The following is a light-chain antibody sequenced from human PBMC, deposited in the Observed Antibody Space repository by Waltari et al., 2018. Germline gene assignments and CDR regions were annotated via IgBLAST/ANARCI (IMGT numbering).Light chain of an antibody. CDR2: DTS. CDR3: LLWYSGPRWV. CDR1: TGAVTSGHY. J-gene: IGLJ3*02. Sequence: QAVVTQEPSLTVSPGGTVTLTCGSSTGAVTSGHYPYWFQQKPGQGPRTLIYDTSNKRSWTPARFSGSLLGGKAALTLSGAQPEDEAEYYCLLWYSGPRWVFGGGTKLSVL. V-gene: IGLV7-46*01.